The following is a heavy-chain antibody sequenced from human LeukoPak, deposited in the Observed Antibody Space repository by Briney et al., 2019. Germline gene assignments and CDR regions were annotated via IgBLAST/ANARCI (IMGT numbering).Heavy chain of an antibody. CDR1: GYTFTSYY. V-gene: IGHV1-46*01. J-gene: IGHJ4*02. CDR3: ARGLYSSTVTTASVNFDY. D-gene: IGHD4-17*01. CDR2: INPSGGST. Sequence: ASVKVSCKASGYTFTSYYMHWVRQAPGQGLEWMGIINPSGGSTSYAQKFQGRVTMTRDTSTSIVYMELSSLRSEDTAVYYCARGLYSSTVTTASVNFDYWGQGTLVTVSS.